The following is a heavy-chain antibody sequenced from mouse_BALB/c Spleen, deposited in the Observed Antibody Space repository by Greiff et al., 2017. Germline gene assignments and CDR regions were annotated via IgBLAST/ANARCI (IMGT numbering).Heavy chain of an antibody. Sequence: EFQLQQSGAELVKPGASVTLSCTASGFNIKDTYLHWVKQRPEQALEWIGRIDPANGNTTYAPKFQGKSTITADTSSNTAYLQLSSLTSEDTAVYYCATSYEGYYPAYWGQGTTLTVSA. V-gene: IGHV14-3*02. D-gene: IGHD2-3*01. CDR2: IDPANGNT. J-gene: IGHJ2*01. CDR1: GFNIKDTY. CDR3: ATSYEGYYPAY.